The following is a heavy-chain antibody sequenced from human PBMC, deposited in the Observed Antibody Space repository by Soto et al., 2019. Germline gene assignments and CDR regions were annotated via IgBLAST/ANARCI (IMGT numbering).Heavy chain of an antibody. Sequence: ASVKVSCKSSGYTFTGYYMHWVRQAPGQGLEWMGWINPNNDDTNDAQNFQGRFTMTRDTSISTASMELSRLRSDDTAVYSCARIKTSYDSSGPFDYWGQGTLVTVSS. V-gene: IGHV1-2*02. CDR3: ARIKTSYDSSGPFDY. CDR1: GYTFTGYY. D-gene: IGHD3-22*01. J-gene: IGHJ4*02. CDR2: INPNNDDT.